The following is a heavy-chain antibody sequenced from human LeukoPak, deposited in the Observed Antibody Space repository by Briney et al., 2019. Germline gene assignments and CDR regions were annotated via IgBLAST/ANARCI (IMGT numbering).Heavy chain of an antibody. Sequence: KPGGSLRLSCAASGFTFSDYYMSWIRQPPGKGLEWIGSIYYSGSTYYNPSLKSRVTTSADTSKNQFTLNLNSVPAADTAVYYCARHERFLEGSWGVSLDYWGQGTLVTVSS. V-gene: IGHV4-38-2*01. J-gene: IGHJ4*02. CDR3: ARHERFLEGSWGVSLDY. D-gene: IGHD3-3*01. CDR2: IYYSGST. CDR1: GFTFSDYY.